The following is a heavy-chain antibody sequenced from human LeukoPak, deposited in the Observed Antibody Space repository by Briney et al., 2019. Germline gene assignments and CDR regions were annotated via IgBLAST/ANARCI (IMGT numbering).Heavy chain of an antibody. Sequence: GGSLRLSCAASGFTFSSYAMHWVRQAPGKGLEWVAVISKDGSSAHYDDSVKGRFTISRDNSKNTLYLQMDSLRVEDMGVYFCARAPPTIGIDYWGQGTLVIVSS. CDR3: ARAPPTIGIDY. CDR1: GFTFSSYA. CDR2: ISKDGSSA. D-gene: IGHD4/OR15-4a*01. V-gene: IGHV3-30*01. J-gene: IGHJ4*02.